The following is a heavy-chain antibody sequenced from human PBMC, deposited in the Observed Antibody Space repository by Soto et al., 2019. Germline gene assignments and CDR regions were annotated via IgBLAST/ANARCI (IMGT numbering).Heavy chain of an antibody. V-gene: IGHV1-3*01. J-gene: IGHJ4*02. Sequence: ASVKVSCKASGYTFTGYSMHWVRQAPGQGLEWVGWINSVNDHTIYSEKFQGRVTITSDTSATTAYMELSSLTSEDTAIYYCARNILGGTTDYWGQGTLVTVSS. CDR1: GYTFTGYS. CDR2: INSVNDHT. D-gene: IGHD1-7*01. CDR3: ARNILGGTTDY.